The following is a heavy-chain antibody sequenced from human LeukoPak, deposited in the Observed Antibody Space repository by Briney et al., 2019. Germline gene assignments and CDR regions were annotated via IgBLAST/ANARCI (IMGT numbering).Heavy chain of an antibody. J-gene: IGHJ2*01. CDR3: AREERDGYNYYWYFDL. CDR1: GFTFSSYW. Sequence: GGSLRLSCVASGFTFSSYWMSWVRQAPGKGLEWVSYISSSGSTIYYADSVKGRFTISRDNAKNSLYLQMNSLRAEDTAVYYCAREERDGYNYYWYFDLWGRGTLVTVSS. D-gene: IGHD5-24*01. CDR2: ISSSGSTI. V-gene: IGHV3-48*04.